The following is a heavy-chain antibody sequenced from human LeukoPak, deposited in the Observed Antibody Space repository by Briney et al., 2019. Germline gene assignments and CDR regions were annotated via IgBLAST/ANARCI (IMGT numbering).Heavy chain of an antibody. Sequence: PSETLPLTCTASTYSISSGYYWGWIRQPPGKGLEWIGNIYHSGSTYYNPSLKSRVTISVDTSKNQFSLKLSSVTAADTAVYYCAREEGTYDSSGYYDYWGQGTLVTVSS. D-gene: IGHD3-22*01. CDR1: TYSISSGYY. V-gene: IGHV4-38-2*02. CDR2: IYHSGST. J-gene: IGHJ4*02. CDR3: AREEGTYDSSGYYDY.